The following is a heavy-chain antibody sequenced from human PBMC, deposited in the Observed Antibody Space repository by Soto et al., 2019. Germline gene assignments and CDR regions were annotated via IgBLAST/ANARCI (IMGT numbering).Heavy chain of an antibody. CDR1: GFTFTSYW. V-gene: IGHV3-7*01. CDR3: ATSSDTGYIFDF. CDR2: IKQNGGEE. J-gene: IGHJ4*02. D-gene: IGHD3-9*01. Sequence: GGSLRLSCAASGFTFTSYWMSWVRQAPGKGLEWVASIKQNGGEEYYVDSVKGRFTISRDNAKNSLYLEMNSLRAEDRAVYYCATSSDTGYIFDFWGQGTLVTVSS.